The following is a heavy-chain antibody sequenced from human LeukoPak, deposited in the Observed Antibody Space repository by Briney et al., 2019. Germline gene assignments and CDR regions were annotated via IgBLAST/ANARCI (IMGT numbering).Heavy chain of an antibody. Sequence: GGSLRLPCAASGFTFSNYEMNWVRQAPGKGLEWVSYISAIDSTTYYADSVKGRFTISRDNAKNSLYLQMNSLRVEDTAAYHCARGLASSNWPHWFDPWGQGTLVSVSS. D-gene: IGHD6-13*01. J-gene: IGHJ5*02. CDR1: GFTFSNYE. CDR2: ISAIDSTT. CDR3: ARGLASSNWPHWFDP. V-gene: IGHV3-48*03.